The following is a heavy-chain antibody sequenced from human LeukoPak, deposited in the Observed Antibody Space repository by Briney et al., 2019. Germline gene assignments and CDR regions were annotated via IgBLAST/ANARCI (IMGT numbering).Heavy chain of an antibody. V-gene: IGHV4-34*01. D-gene: IGHD6-19*01. CDR2: INHSGST. J-gene: IGHJ5*02. CDR3: ARPRGRRMAGSNWFDP. Sequence: SETLSLTCAVYGGSFSGYYWSWIRQPPGKGLEWIGEINHSGSTNYNPSLKSRVTISVDTPKNQFSLKLSSVTAADTAVYYCARPRGRRMAGSNWFDPWGQGTLVTVSS. CDR1: GGSFSGYY.